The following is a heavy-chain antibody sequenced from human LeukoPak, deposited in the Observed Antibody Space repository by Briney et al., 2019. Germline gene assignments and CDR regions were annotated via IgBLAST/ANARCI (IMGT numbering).Heavy chain of an antibody. CDR1: GGSISSYY. D-gene: IGHD6-13*01. Sequence: ETLSLTCTVSGGSISSYYWSWIRQPPGKGLEWIGYIYYSGTTNYNPSLKSRVTISVDTSKNQLSLKLTSVTAADTAVYYCAMHTVIASSWSLDYWGQGTLVTVSS. J-gene: IGHJ4*02. CDR2: IYYSGTT. CDR3: AMHTVIASSWSLDY. V-gene: IGHV4-59*08.